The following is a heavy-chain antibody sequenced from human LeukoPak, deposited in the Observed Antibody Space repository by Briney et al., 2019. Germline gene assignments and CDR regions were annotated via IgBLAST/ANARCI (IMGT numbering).Heavy chain of an antibody. J-gene: IGHJ3*02. CDR1: GGSFSGYY. D-gene: IGHD3-22*01. CDR3: ARPARYYDSTGAFDI. CDR2: IYYSGST. Sequence: SETLSLTCAVYGGSFSGYYWSWIRQPPGKGLEWIGYIYYSGSTNYNPSLKSRVTISVDTSKNQFSLKLSSVTAADTAVYYCARPARYYDSTGAFDIWGQGAMVTVSS. V-gene: IGHV4-59*08.